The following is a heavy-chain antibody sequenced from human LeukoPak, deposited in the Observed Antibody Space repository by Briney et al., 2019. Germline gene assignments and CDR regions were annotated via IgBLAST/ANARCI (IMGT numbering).Heavy chain of an antibody. CDR2: ISWNSGSI. CDR1: GFTFDDYA. D-gene: IGHD2-8*01. J-gene: IGHJ4*02. V-gene: IGHV3-9*01. Sequence: GGSLRLSCAASGFTFDDYAMHWVRQAPGKGLEWVSGISWNSGSIGYADSVKGRFTISRDSAKNSLYLQMNSLRAEDTALYYCAKERMLALAHWGQGTLVTVSS. CDR3: AKERMLALAH.